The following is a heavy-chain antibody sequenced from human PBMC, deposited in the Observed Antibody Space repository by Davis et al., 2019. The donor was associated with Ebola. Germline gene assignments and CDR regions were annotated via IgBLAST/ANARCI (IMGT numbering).Heavy chain of an antibody. V-gene: IGHV4-30-4*08. J-gene: IGHJ4*02. CDR3: ARFPIVVVPAAIC. CDR1: GGSISSDEYY. Sequence: MPSETLSLTCTVSGGSISSDEYYWSWIRQPPGKGLEWIAYIYYSGSTYYNPSLKSRVTPSVDTSKNQLSLKLSSVIAADTAVYYCARFPIVVVPAAICWGQGTLVTVSS. CDR2: IYYSGST. D-gene: IGHD2-2*01.